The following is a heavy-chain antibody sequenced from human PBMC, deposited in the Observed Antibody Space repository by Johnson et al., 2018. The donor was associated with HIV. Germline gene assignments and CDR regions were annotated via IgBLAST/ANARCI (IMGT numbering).Heavy chain of an antibody. CDR3: ARLIAVVIDGFDI. Sequence: VQLVESGGGLVQRGGSLRLSCAASGFTLSNYWMSWVRQAPGKGLGWVANINQDGSEKYFVDSVKGRFTISRDNAKNSLYLQMNTLRAEDTAVYYCARLIAVVIDGFDIWGQGTMVTVSA. V-gene: IGHV3-7*05. CDR2: INQDGSEK. J-gene: IGHJ3*02. CDR1: GFTLSNYW. D-gene: IGHD3-22*01.